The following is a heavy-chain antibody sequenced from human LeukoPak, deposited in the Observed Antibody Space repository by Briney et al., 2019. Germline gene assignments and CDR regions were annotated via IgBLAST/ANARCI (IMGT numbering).Heavy chain of an antibody. CDR3: ARDGYGSGSYGWFDP. CDR2: IYYSGST. D-gene: IGHD3-10*01. V-gene: IGHV4-59*02. CDR1: GVSVNTSC. J-gene: IGHJ5*02. Sequence: ASETLTLTCSVSGVSVNTSCWSWLRQPPGKGLEGLGNIYYSGSTNYNPSLDSRVTMSLDTSKNQVSLKLTPVTAADTAIYYCARDGYGSGSYGWFDPWGQGTLVTVSS.